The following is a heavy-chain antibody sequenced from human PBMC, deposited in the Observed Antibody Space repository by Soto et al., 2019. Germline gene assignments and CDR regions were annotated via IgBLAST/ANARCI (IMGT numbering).Heavy chain of an antibody. V-gene: IGHV3-11*03. CDR3: AKEDGYNSPHFDY. J-gene: IGHJ4*02. CDR1: GFIFSDYY. D-gene: IGHD5-12*01. CDR2: ITSSSAYT. Sequence: GGSLRLSCAASGFIFSDYYMSWIRQAPGRGLEWVSYITSSSAYTTYADSVKGRFTISRDNSKNTLYLQMNSLRAEDTAVYYCAKEDGYNSPHFDYWGQGTLVTVSS.